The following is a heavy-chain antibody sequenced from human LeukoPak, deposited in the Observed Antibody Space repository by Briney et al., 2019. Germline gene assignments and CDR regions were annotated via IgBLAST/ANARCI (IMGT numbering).Heavy chain of an antibody. CDR1: GGSVSSGSSY. D-gene: IGHD2-15*01. CDR3: ARDTGYCSGGSCYHNYFDY. Sequence: PSETLSLTCTVSGGSVSSGSSYWSWIRQPPGKGLEWIGYIYYTGNTNYSPSLKSRVTISVDTSKNQFSLKLSSVTAADTAVYYCARDTGYCSGGSCYHNYFDYWGQGTLVTVSS. V-gene: IGHV4-61*01. J-gene: IGHJ4*02. CDR2: IYYTGNT.